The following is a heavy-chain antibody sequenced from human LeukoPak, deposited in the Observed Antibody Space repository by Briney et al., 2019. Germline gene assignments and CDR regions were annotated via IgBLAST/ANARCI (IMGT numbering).Heavy chain of an antibody. CDR3: ARARNYYDSSGYYEGLGN. Sequence: ASVKVSCKASGYTFTSYGISWVRQAPGQGLGWMGWISAYNGNTNYAQKLQGRVTMTTDTSTSTAYMELRSLRSDDTAVYYCARARNYYDSSGYYEGLGNWGQGTLVTVSS. CDR2: ISAYNGNT. J-gene: IGHJ4*02. CDR1: GYTFTSYG. V-gene: IGHV1-18*01. D-gene: IGHD3-22*01.